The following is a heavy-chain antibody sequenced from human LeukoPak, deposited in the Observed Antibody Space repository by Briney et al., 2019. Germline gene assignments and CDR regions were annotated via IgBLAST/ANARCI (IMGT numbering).Heavy chain of an antibody. CDR2: IYSGGSA. V-gene: IGHV3-66*04. CDR3: AKPYYGSGSYYKAYYGMDV. Sequence: GGSLRPSCAASGFTFSSYAMSWVRQAPGKGLEWVSVIYSGGSAYYADSVKGRFTISRDNSKNTLYLRMNSLRAEDTAVYYCAKPYYGSGSYYKAYYGMDVWGQGTTVTVSS. D-gene: IGHD3-10*01. J-gene: IGHJ6*02. CDR1: GFTFSSYA.